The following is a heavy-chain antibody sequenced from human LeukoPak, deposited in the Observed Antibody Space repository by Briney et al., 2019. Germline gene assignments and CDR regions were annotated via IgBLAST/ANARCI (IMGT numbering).Heavy chain of an antibody. CDR3: ARLRYSTTWYDGSFDS. D-gene: IGHD6-13*01. Sequence: GESLKISCKGSGYSFTSYWIGWVRQMPGKGLEWMGIIYPGDSDTRYRPSFQGQVTISADKSISTAYLQWSSLKASDTAFYYCARLRYSTTWYDGSFDSWGQGTLVTVSS. J-gene: IGHJ4*02. V-gene: IGHV5-51*01. CDR2: IYPGDSDT. CDR1: GYSFTSYW.